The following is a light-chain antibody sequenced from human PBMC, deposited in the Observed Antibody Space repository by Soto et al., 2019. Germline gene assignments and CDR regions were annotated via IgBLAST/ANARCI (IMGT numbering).Light chain of an antibody. CDR1: QSISSY. CDR2: AAS. CDR3: QHSYSTPFT. V-gene: IGKV1-39*01. J-gene: IGKJ3*01. Sequence: DIQMTQSPSSLSASVGDRVTITCRASQSISSYLNWYKQKPGKAPKLLLYAASSLQSAVPSRFSGSGSATYFTLTISSLQPEDFATYYCQHSYSTPFTFGPGTKVDIK.